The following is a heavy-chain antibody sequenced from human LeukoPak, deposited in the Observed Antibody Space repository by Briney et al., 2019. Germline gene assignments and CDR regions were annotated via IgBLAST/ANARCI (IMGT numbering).Heavy chain of an antibody. D-gene: IGHD3-9*01. J-gene: IGHJ4*02. V-gene: IGHV1-24*01. Sequence: ASVKVSCKVSGYTLTELSMHWVRQAPRKGLEWMGGFDPEDGETIYAQKFQGRVTMTEDTSTDTAYMELSSLRSEDTAVYYCATGVRYFDWLLDVWGQGTLVTVSS. CDR2: FDPEDGET. CDR3: ATGVRYFDWLLDV. CDR1: GYTLTELS.